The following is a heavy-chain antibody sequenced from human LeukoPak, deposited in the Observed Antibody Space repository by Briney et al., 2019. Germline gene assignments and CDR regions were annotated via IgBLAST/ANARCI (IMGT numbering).Heavy chain of an antibody. V-gene: IGHV3-23*01. CDR3: AKDTPAWWYHRAYMDV. D-gene: IGHD2-15*01. Sequence: PGGSLRLSCAASGFTLSSYAMSWVRQAPGGGLEWVSAISGSGDTTYHADSVKGRFTISRDNSENRLSLQTDSLRAEDTAVYFCAKDTPAWWYHRAYMDVWGKGTTVTVSS. CDR2: ISGSGDTT. CDR1: GFTLSSYA. J-gene: IGHJ6*03.